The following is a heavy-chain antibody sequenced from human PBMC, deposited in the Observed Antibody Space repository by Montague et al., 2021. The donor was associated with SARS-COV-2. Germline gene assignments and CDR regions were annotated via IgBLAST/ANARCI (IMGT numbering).Heavy chain of an antibody. J-gene: IGHJ5*02. V-gene: IGHV4-39*01. CDR1: GDPIRTNSYY. Sequence: SETLSLTCTVSGDPIRTNSYYWGWLRQPPGKGLEWIGSIYYTGTTFSKPSLKSRVTLSVGTSKNQFSLRLSSVTAADTALYHCARHVIPRSRSGLGWFDPWGQGTLVTVSS. CDR2: IYYTGTT. CDR3: ARHVIPRSRSGLGWFDP. D-gene: IGHD3-3*01.